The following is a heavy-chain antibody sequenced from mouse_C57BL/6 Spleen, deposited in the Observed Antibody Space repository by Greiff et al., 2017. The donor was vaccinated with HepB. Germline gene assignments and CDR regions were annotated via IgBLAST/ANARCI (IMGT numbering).Heavy chain of an antibody. CDR2: IDPSDSET. J-gene: IGHJ1*03. CDR3: ARVLSTLCYCDV. D-gene: IGHD5-1*01. CDR1: GYTFTSYW. V-gene: IGHV1-52*01. Sequence: QVQLQQPGAELVRPGSSVKLSCKASGYTFTSYWMHWVKQRPIQGLEWIGNIDPSDSETHYNQKFKDKATLTVDKSSSTAYMQLSSLTSEDSAVYDCARVLSTLCYCDVWGRGTTVTVSS.